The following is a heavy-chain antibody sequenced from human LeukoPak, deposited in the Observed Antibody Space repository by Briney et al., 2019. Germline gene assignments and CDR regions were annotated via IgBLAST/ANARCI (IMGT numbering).Heavy chain of an antibody. CDR2: IYTSGST. V-gene: IGHV4-4*07. CDR1: GGSISSYY. D-gene: IGHD2-2*01. Sequence: PSETLSLTCTVSGGSISSYYWSWIRQPAGKGLEWIGRIYTSGSTNYNPSLKSRVTMSVNTSKNHFSLKLSSVTAADTAVYYCARDPVVPAAMRYYYYGMDVWGQGTTVTVSS. CDR3: ARDPVVPAAMRYYYYGMDV. J-gene: IGHJ6*02.